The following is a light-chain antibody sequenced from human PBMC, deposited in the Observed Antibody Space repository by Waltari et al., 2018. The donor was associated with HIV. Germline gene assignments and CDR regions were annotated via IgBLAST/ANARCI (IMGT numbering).Light chain of an antibody. J-gene: IGLJ3*02. CDR2: GNS. Sequence: FLRRPPQVSGAPGRGATTPSPGRSPTIGAGYDVTWTQQLPGIAPKLLIYGNSNRPSGVPDRFSGSKSGTSASLAITGLQAEDEADYYCQSYDSSLSGSWVFGGGTKLTVL. V-gene: IGLV1-40*01. CDR3: QSYDSSLSGSWV. CDR1: SPTIGAGYD.